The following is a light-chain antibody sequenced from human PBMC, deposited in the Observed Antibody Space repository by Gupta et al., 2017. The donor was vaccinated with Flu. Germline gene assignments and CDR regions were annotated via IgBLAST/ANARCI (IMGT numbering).Light chain of an antibody. J-gene: IGKJ3*01. CDR3: QQSYSSPHT. CDR2: DAS. Sequence: DIQMTQSPSSLSASVGDRVTVTCRASQSITTYLNWYQQKPGKAPNLLIYDASNLQSGVPSRFRGSGSGTDFTLTISSLQPEDFATYYCQQSYSSPHTFGPGTKVDI. V-gene: IGKV1-39*01. CDR1: QSITTY.